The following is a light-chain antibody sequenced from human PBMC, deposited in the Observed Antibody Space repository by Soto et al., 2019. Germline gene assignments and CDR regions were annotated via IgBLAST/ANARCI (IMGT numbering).Light chain of an antibody. CDR2: EVS. V-gene: IGLV2-8*01. CDR3: ASYAGSINWV. CDR1: SSDVGGYNY. J-gene: IGLJ3*02. Sequence: QSALTQPPSASGSPGQSVTISCTGTSSDVGGYNYVSWYQHHPGKAPKLMVFEVSNRPSGVPDRFSGSKSGNTAALTVSGLQAEDEADYYCASYAGSINWVFCGGTKLTVL.